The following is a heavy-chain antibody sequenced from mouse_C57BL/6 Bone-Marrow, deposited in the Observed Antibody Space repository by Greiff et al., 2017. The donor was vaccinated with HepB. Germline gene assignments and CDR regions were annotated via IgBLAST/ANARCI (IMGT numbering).Heavy chain of an antibody. V-gene: IGHV1-80*01. J-gene: IGHJ3*01. CDR2: IYPGDGDT. CDR1: GYAFSSYW. Sequence: VQLQQSGAELVKPGASVKISCKASGYAFSSYWMNWVKQRPGKGLEWIGQIYPGDGDTNYNGKFKGKATLTADKSSSTAYMQLSSLTSEDSAVYFCERGDYYSNYVAWFAYWGQGTLVTVSA. D-gene: IGHD2-5*01. CDR3: ERGDYYSNYVAWFAY.